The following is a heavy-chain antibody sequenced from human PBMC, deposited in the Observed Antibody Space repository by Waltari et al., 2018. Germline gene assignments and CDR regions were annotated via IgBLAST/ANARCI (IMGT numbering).Heavy chain of an antibody. J-gene: IGHJ5*02. CDR1: GGSISSESYY. V-gene: IGHV4-39*01. D-gene: IGHD3-9*01. CDR3: ARLSYHIVTGYGWFDP. CDR2: ISYSVRT. Sequence: QLQLQESGPGLVKPSETLSLTCTVSGGSISSESYYWGWIRQPPGKGLEWIGIISYSVRTYYHPSRKSRVTISVDTSKNQFSLKLSSVTAADTAVYYCARLSYHIVTGYGWFDPWGLGTLVTVSS.